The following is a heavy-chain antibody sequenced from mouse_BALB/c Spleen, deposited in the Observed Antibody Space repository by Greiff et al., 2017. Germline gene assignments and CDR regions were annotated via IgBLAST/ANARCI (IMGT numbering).Heavy chain of an antibody. CDR2: IYPGSGNT. J-gene: IGHJ2*01. CDR3: ARTALRYTVFDY. V-gene: IGHV1-63*01. Sequence: QVQLQQSGAELVRPGTSVKISCKASGYAFTNYWLGWVKQRPGHGLEWIGDIYPGSGNTYYNEKFKGKATLTADKSSSTAYMQLSSLTSEDSAVYFCARTALRYTVFDYWGQGTTLTVSS. D-gene: IGHD2-14*01. CDR1: GYAFTNYW.